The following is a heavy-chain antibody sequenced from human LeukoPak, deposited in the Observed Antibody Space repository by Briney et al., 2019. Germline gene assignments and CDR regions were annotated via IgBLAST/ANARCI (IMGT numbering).Heavy chain of an antibody. J-gene: IGHJ4*02. CDR1: GGSINNGGYY. CDR3: ARNGDGYNSFDY. Sequence: SQTLSLTCTVSGGSINNGGYYWSWNRQHPGKGLEWIGYIYYSGSSYYNPSLRSRVTISVDTSKNHFSLKLSSVTAADTAVYYCARNGDGYNSFDYWGQGTLVTVSS. CDR2: IYYSGSS. D-gene: IGHD5-24*01. V-gene: IGHV4-31*03.